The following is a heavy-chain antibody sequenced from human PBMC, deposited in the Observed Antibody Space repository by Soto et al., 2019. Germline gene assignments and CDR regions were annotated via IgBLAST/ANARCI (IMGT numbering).Heavy chain of an antibody. D-gene: IGHD2-21*01. CDR1: GFTFNDYA. V-gene: IGHV3-23*04. CDR3: AKAFCDAATCFPCES. CDR2: ISNRGSSA. J-gene: IGHJ4*02. Sequence: EVHLVQSGGGLVQPGESLRLSCVASGFTFNDYAMHWVRQTPGKGLEWVAAISNRGSSAYYADSVKGRFTISRDQSTKTLSRQMHNHRVEDTAVYFCAKAFCDAATCFPCESWGQGTPVAVSP.